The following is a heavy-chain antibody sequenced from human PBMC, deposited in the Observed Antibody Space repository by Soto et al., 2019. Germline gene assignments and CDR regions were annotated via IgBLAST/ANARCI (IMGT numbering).Heavy chain of an antibody. Sequence: PSETLSLTCTVSGGSISSYYWSWIRQPPGKGLEWIGYIYYSGSTNYNPSLKSRVTISVDTSKNQFSLKLSSVTAADTAVYYCARVFGRNCYYGIDVWGQGTTVTVSS. J-gene: IGHJ6*02. D-gene: IGHD3-10*01. V-gene: IGHV4-59*12. CDR1: GGSISSYY. CDR2: IYYSGST. CDR3: ARVFGRNCYYGIDV.